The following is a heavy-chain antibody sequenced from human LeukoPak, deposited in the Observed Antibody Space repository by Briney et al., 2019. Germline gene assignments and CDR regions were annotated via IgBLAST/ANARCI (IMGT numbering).Heavy chain of an antibody. CDR2: NLYSVTS. CDR1: GDSVSSTSYY. J-gene: IGHJ4*02. Sequence: PSETLSLTCSVSGDSVSSTSYYWGWIRQSPGKGLEWIASNLYSVTSYYNPSFMRRITMSVDTSNNQLSLRLTSVTGADTAVYYCARLRDARWLLEYWGQGTLVTVSS. CDR3: ARLRDARWLLEY. D-gene: IGHD4-23*01. V-gene: IGHV4-39*01.